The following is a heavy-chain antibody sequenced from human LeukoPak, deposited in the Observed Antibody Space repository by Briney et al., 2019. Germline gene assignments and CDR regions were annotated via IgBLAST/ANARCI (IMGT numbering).Heavy chain of an antibody. CDR3: ARDLVGIDY. J-gene: IGHJ4*02. CDR1: GGSIRSSYYY. D-gene: IGHD2-21*01. Sequence: SETLSLTCTVSGGSIRSSYYYWGWIRQPPGKGLEWIGSIYDSGSTYYNPSLKSRVTISVDTSKNQFSLKLSSVTAADTAVYYCARDLVGIDYWGQGTLVTVSS. V-gene: IGHV4-39*07. CDR2: IYDSGST.